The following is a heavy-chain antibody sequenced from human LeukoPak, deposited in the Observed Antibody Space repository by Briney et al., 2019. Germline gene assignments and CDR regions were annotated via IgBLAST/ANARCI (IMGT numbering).Heavy chain of an antibody. CDR1: GYTFTNYW. J-gene: IGHJ4*02. CDR2: IDPSDSYT. CDR3: ATGASKVTTDFANY. Sequence: GESLKISCKCSGYTFTNYWISWVRQMPGKGLEWMGRIDPSDSYTKYSPSFEGHVAISVDKSITTAFLQWNSLTASDTAMYYCATGASKVTTDFANYWGQGTLVAVSS. D-gene: IGHD4-17*01. V-gene: IGHV5-10-1*01.